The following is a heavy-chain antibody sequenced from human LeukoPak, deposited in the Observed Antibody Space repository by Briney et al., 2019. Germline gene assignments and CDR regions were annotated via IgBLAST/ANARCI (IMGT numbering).Heavy chain of an antibody. D-gene: IGHD3-10*01. CDR2: ISADGSNI. V-gene: IGHV3-30*18. CDR1: GFTFSRHG. J-gene: IGHJ4*02. Sequence: GGSLRLSCAASGFTFSRHGMHWVRQAPGKGLEWVGIISADGSNIFYADPVKGRFTISRDNSKYTLDLQMNSLRAEDTAVYHCVKEDSAYYFDNWGQGTLVTVSS. CDR3: VKEDSAYYFDN.